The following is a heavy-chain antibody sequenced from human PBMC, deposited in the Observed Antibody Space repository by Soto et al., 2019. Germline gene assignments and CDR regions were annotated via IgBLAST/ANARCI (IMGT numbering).Heavy chain of an antibody. D-gene: IGHD3-16*01. CDR1: GGSISSGDYY. V-gene: IGHV4-30-4*01. CDR3: DRVAHGYYHSVWGRPDYYHYRLDV. J-gene: IGHJ6*02. CDR2: IYYSGST. Sequence: SETLSLTCTVSGGSISSGDYYWSWIRQPPGKGLEWIGYIYYSGSTYYNPPLKSRVTISVDTSKNQSSLKLRSVTAAETAVYYCDRVAHGYYHSVWGRPDYYHYRLDVWGQGTPVTVS.